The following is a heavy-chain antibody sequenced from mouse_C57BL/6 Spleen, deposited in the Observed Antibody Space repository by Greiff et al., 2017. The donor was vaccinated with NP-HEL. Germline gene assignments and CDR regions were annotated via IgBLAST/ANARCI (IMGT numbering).Heavy chain of an antibody. Sequence: VQLQQSGAELVKPGASVKLSCKASGYTFTSYWMQWVKQRPGQGLEWIGEIDPSDSYTNYNQKFKGKATLTVDTSSSTAYMQLSSLTSEDSAVYYCARGPLYYYGSSPLDYWGQGTTLTVSS. D-gene: IGHD1-1*01. CDR1: GYTFTSYW. V-gene: IGHV1-50*01. CDR3: ARGPLYYYGSSPLDY. J-gene: IGHJ2*01. CDR2: IDPSDSYT.